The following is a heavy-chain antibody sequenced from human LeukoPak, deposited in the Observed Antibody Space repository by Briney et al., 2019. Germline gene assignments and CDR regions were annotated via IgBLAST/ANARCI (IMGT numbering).Heavy chain of an antibody. D-gene: IGHD3-3*01. V-gene: IGHV4-34*01. J-gene: IGHJ3*02. CDR2: INHSGST. CDR1: GGSFSGYY. Sequence: SETLSLTCAVYGGSFSGYYWSWIRQPPGKGLEWIGEINHSGSTNYNPSLKSRVTISVDTSKNQFSLKLSSVTAADTAVYYCARPGIFTIFGVVQAFDIWGQGTMVTVTS. CDR3: ARPGIFTIFGVVQAFDI.